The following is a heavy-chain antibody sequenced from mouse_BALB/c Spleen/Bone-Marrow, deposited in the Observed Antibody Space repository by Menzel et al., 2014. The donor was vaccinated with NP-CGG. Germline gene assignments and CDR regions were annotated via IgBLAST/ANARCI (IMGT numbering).Heavy chain of an antibody. CDR3: TRSGFYGYGTYFDV. V-gene: IGHV1S81*02. CDR1: GYTFTNYY. D-gene: IGHD1-2*01. J-gene: IGHJ1*01. CDR2: INPSNGVT. Sequence: QVQLQQSGAELVKPGASVKLSRKVSGYTFTNYYVYWVKQRPGQGLEWIGEINPSNGVTNFNEKFMIKATLTVDSSPSTAYMHLSSLTSEDSAVYYCTRSGFYGYGTYFDVWGAGTTVTVSS.